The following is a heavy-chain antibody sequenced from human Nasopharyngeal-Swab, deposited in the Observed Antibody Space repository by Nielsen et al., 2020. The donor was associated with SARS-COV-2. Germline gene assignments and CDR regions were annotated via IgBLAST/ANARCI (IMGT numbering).Heavy chain of an antibody. Sequence: GESLKISCAASGFTFSSYWMSWVRQAPGKGLEWVANIKQDGSEKYYVDSVKGRFTISRDNAKNSLYLQMNSLRAEDTAVYYCARETRTWKQLWSHAFDIWGQGTMVTVSS. J-gene: IGHJ3*02. D-gene: IGHD5-18*01. V-gene: IGHV3-7*01. CDR3: ARETRTWKQLWSHAFDI. CDR1: GFTFSSYW. CDR2: IKQDGSEK.